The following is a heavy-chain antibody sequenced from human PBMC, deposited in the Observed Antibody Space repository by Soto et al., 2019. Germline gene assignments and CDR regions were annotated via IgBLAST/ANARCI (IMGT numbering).Heavy chain of an antibody. CDR2: IVVGSGNT. D-gene: IGHD2-21*02. V-gene: IGHV1-58*01. CDR1: GFTFTSSA. J-gene: IGHJ4*02. Sequence: SVKVSCKASGFTFTSSAVQWVRQARGQRLEWIGWIVVGSGNTNYAQKFQERVTITRDMSTSTAYMELSSLRSEDTAVYYCAAIKGCGGDCYYFDYWGQGTLVTVSS. CDR3: AAIKGCGGDCYYFDY.